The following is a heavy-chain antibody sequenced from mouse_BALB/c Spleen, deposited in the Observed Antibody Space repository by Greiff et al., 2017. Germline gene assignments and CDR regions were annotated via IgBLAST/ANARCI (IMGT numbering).Heavy chain of an antibody. CDR3: ARQKLFAY. CDR1: GFTFSSFG. Sequence: EVHLVESGGGLVQPGGSRKLSCAASGFTFSSFGMHWVRQAPEKGLEWVAYISSGSSTIYYADTVKGRFTISRDNPKNTLFLQMTSLRSEDTAMYYCARQKLFAYWGQGTLVTVSA. J-gene: IGHJ3*01. V-gene: IGHV5-17*02. CDR2: ISSGSSTI. D-gene: IGHD1-3*01.